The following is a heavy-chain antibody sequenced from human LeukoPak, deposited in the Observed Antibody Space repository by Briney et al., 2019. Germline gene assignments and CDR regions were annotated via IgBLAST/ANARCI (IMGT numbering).Heavy chain of an antibody. CDR2: IYYSGST. D-gene: IGHD6-13*01. CDR3: VRGTAAAGTDY. J-gene: IGHJ4*02. V-gene: IGHV4-59*12. Sequence: NPSETLSLTCAVYGGSFSGYYWSWIRQPPGKGLEWMGYIYYSGSTNYNPSLKSRVTISVDTSKNQFSLKLSSVTAADTAVYYCVRGTAAAGTDYWGRGTLVTVSS. CDR1: GGSFSGYY.